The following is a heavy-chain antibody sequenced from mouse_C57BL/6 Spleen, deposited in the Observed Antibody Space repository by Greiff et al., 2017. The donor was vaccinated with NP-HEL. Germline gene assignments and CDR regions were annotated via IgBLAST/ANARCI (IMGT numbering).Heavy chain of an antibody. CDR2: INPNNGGT. CDR3: AIYYGNRYYFDY. D-gene: IGHD2-1*01. CDR1: GYTFTDYY. V-gene: IGHV1-26*01. Sequence: VQLQQSGPELVKPGASVKISCKASGYTFTDYYMNWVKQSHGKSLEWIGDINPNNGGTSYNQKFKGKATLTVDKSSSTAYMELRSLTSEDSAVYYCAIYYGNRYYFDYWGQGTTLTVSS. J-gene: IGHJ2*01.